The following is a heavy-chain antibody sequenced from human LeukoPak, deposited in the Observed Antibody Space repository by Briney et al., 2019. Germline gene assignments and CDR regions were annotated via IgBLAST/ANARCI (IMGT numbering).Heavy chain of an antibody. D-gene: IGHD3-22*01. CDR1: GFTFDDYA. J-gene: IGHJ6*02. CDR2: ISWNSGSI. V-gene: IGHV3-9*01. CDR3: AKGTYYYDSSDLTYHYYGMDV. Sequence: QPGGSLRLSCAASGFTFDDYAMHWVRHAPGKGLEWVSGISWNSGSIGYADSVKGRFTISRDNAKNSLYLQMNSLRAEDTALYYCAKGTYYYDSSDLTYHYYGMDVWGQGTTVTVSS.